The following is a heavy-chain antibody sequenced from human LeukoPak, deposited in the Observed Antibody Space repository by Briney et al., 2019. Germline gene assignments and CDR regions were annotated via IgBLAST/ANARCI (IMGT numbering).Heavy chain of an antibody. D-gene: IGHD3-3*01. J-gene: IGHJ4*02. CDR3: ARDGRYDFWSGYLPFDY. V-gene: IGHV4-4*07. Sequence: SETLSLTCTVSGGSISSYYWSWIRQPAGKGLEWIGRIYTSGSTNYNPSLKSRVTMSVDTSKNQFSLKLSSVTAADTAVYYCARDGRYDFWSGYLPFDYWGQGTLSPSPQ. CDR2: IYTSGST. CDR1: GGSISSYY.